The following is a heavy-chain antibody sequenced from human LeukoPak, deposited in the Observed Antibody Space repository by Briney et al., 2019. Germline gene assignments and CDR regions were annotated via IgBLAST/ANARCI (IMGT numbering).Heavy chain of an antibody. CDR3: ARDAMYYYDSSGYSAYFDY. D-gene: IGHD3-22*01. CDR1: GFTCSSYA. Sequence: PGGSLRLSCAASGFTCSSYAMHWVRQAPGKGLEWVAVISYDGSNKYYADSVKGRFTISRDNSKNTLYLQMNSLRAEDTAVYYCARDAMYYYDSSGYSAYFDYWGQGTLVTVSS. CDR2: ISYDGSNK. J-gene: IGHJ4*02. V-gene: IGHV3-30-3*01.